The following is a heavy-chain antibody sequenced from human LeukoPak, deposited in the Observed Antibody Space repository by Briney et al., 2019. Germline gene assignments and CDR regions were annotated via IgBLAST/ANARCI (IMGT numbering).Heavy chain of an antibody. D-gene: IGHD3-10*01. CDR1: GGSISSGSYY. Sequence: PSETLSLTCTVSGGSISSGSYYWSWIRQPAGKGLEWIGRIYTSGSTNYNPSLKSRVTISVDTSKNQFSLKLSSVTAADTAVYYCARDSRITMVRGVQQTYNWFDPWGQGTLVTVSS. CDR2: IYTSGST. CDR3: ARDSRITMVRGVQQTYNWFDP. V-gene: IGHV4-61*02. J-gene: IGHJ5*02.